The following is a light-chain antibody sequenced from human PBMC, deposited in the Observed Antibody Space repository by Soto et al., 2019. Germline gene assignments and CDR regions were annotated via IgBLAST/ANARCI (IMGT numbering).Light chain of an antibody. CDR1: QGIASF. V-gene: IGKV1-9*01. Sequence: DIQLTQSPSFLAASVGDRVTITCRASQGIASFLAWYQQKPGKAPKLLIYSATTLQTGVSSRFSGSRSGPEFTLTISSLQPEDFATYYCQQLNSYPYTFAQGPKLEIK. J-gene: IGKJ2*01. CDR2: SAT. CDR3: QQLNSYPYT.